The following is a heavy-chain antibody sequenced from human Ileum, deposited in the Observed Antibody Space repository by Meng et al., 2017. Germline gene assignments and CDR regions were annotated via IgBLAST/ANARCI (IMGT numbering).Heavy chain of an antibody. Sequence: GRSLRLSCAVSGLTVKTTYMTWVRQAPGKGLEWVSVIHNDGSTYYADSVKGRLTISKDNSKNTLYLQMDSLRTEDTAVYYCAREYYNRIDYWGQGMLVTVSS. CDR1: GLTVKTTY. CDR3: AREYYNRIDY. V-gene: IGHV3-66*02. D-gene: IGHD3-10*01. J-gene: IGHJ4*02. CDR2: IHNDGST.